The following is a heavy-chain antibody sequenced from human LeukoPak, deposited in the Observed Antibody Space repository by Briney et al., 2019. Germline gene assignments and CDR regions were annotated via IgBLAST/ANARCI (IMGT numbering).Heavy chain of an antibody. Sequence: ASVKVSCKASGYTFTSYDINWVRQATGQGLEWMGRINPNSGDTNYAQKFQGRVTMTRDTSISTAYMELSSLTSDDTAVYFCARSAEHCNNGVCFTDYYMDVWGKGTTVTDSS. J-gene: IGHJ6*03. D-gene: IGHD2-8*01. CDR1: GYTFTSYD. CDR3: ARSAEHCNNGVCFTDYYMDV. V-gene: IGHV1-2*06. CDR2: INPNSGDT.